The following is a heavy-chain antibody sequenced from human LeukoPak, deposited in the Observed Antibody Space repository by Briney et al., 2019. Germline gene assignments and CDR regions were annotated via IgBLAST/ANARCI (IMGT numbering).Heavy chain of an antibody. D-gene: IGHD5-24*01. CDR1: GGSFSSYY. Sequence: ETLSLTCTVSGGSFSSYYWSWIRQPAGKGLEWIGRIYTSGSTDYNSSLKSRVTMSVDTSKNQVSLKLSSVTAADTAVYYCATGDGYNSFDYWGQGTLVTASS. CDR2: IYTSGST. J-gene: IGHJ4*02. V-gene: IGHV4-4*07. CDR3: ATGDGYNSFDY.